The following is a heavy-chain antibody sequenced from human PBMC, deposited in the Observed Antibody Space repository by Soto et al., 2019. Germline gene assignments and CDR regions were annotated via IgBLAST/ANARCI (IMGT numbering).Heavy chain of an antibody. CDR1: GGSFSGHS. J-gene: IGHJ5*01. D-gene: IGHD3-22*01. CDR2: INHSGRV. CDR3: STRAYDTNGYYRFDP. V-gene: IGHV4-34*01. Sequence: PSETLSLTCAVYGGSFSGHSWTWIRQSPGKGLEWIGDINHSGRVNYSPSLKSRVTISLDTSKNQFSLTLSAVTAADTAMYYCSTRAYDTNGYYRFDPWGQGTLVHRLL.